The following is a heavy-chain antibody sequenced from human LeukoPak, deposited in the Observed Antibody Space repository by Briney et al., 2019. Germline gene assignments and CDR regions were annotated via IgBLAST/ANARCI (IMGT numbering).Heavy chain of an antibody. D-gene: IGHD6-19*01. J-gene: IGHJ4*02. CDR2: ILGHGDST. CDR1: GFTFSSYA. Sequence: GGSLRLSCAASGFTFSSYAMSWVRQAPGKGLEFVSSILGHGDSTTYADSVMGRFTISRDNSKNTLYLQMGSLRPEDMGVYYCARDSTSGWSFDQWGQGTLVTVSS. V-gene: IGHV3-64*02. CDR3: ARDSTSGWSFDQ.